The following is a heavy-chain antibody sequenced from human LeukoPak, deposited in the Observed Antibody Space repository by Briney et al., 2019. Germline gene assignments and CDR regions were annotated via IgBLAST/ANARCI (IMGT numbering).Heavy chain of an antibody. CDR3: ARSLAVAGRNWFDP. Sequence: SQTLSLTCAISGDSVSSNTAAWNWIRQSPSKGLEWLGRIYYRSKWYNDYAVSVKSRITITADTSKNHFSLQLNSVTPEDTAMYYCARSLAVAGRNWFDPWGQGTLVTVSS. CDR1: GDSVSSNTAA. V-gene: IGHV6-1*01. CDR2: IYYRSKWYN. J-gene: IGHJ5*02. D-gene: IGHD6-19*01.